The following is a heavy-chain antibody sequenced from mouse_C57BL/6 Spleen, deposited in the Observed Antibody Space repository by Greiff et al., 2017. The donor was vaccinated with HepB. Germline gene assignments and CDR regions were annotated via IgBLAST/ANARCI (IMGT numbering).Heavy chain of an antibody. Sequence: EVMLVESGGGLVKPGGSLKLSCAASGFTFSSYAMSWVRQTPEKRLEWVATISDGGSYTYYPDNVKGRFTISRDNAKNNLYLQMSHLKSEDTAMYYCARPYDGYYAMDYWGQGTSVTVSS. CDR3: ARPYDGYYAMDY. D-gene: IGHD2-3*01. CDR1: GFTFSSYA. V-gene: IGHV5-4*03. CDR2: ISDGGSYT. J-gene: IGHJ4*01.